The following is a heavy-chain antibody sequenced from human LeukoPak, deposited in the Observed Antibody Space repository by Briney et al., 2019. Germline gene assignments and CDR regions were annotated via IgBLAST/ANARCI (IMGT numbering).Heavy chain of an antibody. CDR3: ARHESDGGYNFY. V-gene: IGHV4-59*08. Sequence: PSETLSLTCTVSGGSISSYYWSWIRQPPGTRLEWIGYIYYTGTTNYNPSLKSRVTLSVDTSKNQLSLELTPVTAADTAVYYCARHESDGGYNFYWGQGTLVTVSS. CDR2: IYYTGTT. CDR1: GGSISSYY. J-gene: IGHJ4*02. D-gene: IGHD5-24*01.